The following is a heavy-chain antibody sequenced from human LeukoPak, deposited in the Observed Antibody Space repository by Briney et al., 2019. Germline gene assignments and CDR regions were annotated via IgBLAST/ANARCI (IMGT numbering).Heavy chain of an antibody. D-gene: IGHD5-18*01. CDR2: IYHSGST. J-gene: IGHJ4*02. V-gene: IGHV4-30-2*01. CDR1: GGSISNGGYS. CDR3: ARGHTENYFDY. Sequence: SQTLSLTCAVSGGSISNGGYSWSWIRQPPGKGLEWIGYIYHSGSTYYNPSLKSRVTISVDRSKNQFSLKLSSVTAADTAVYYCARGHTENYFDYWGQGTLVTVSS.